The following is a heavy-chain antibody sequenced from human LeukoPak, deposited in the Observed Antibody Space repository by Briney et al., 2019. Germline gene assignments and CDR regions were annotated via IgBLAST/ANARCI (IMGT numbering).Heavy chain of an antibody. V-gene: IGHV3-23*01. Sequence: AGGSLRLSCAASGFTFSYYAMSWVRQAPGKGLEWVSALSGSGGSTYYADSVKGRFTISRDNSKNTMYLQMNSLRAEDTAVYSCAKDRDIAAAGALGYWGQGTLVTVSS. D-gene: IGHD6-13*01. J-gene: IGHJ4*02. CDR1: GFTFSYYA. CDR3: AKDRDIAAAGALGY. CDR2: LSGSGGST.